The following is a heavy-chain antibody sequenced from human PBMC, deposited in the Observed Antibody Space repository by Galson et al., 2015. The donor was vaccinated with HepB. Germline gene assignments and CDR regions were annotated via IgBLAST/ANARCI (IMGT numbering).Heavy chain of an antibody. V-gene: IGHV3-66*01. Sequence: IYSGGSTYYADSVKGRFTISRDNSKNTLYLQMNSLRAEDTAVYYCARAILSLRIAVAGPVYGMDVWGQGTTVTVSS. D-gene: IGHD6-19*01. CDR2: IYSGGST. CDR3: ARAILSLRIAVAGPVYGMDV. J-gene: IGHJ6*02.